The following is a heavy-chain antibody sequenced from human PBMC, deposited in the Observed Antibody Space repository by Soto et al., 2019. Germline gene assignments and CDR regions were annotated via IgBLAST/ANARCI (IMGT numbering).Heavy chain of an antibody. CDR3: AKDQRGVVVITALDY. CDR1: GFTFSSYA. Sequence: HPVGSVRLSCAASGFTFSSYAMSWVRQAPGKGLEWVSAISGSGGSTYCADSVKGRFTISRDNSKNTLYLQMNSLRAEDTAVYYCAKDQRGVVVITALDYWGQGTLVTVSS. V-gene: IGHV3-23*01. D-gene: IGHD3-22*01. J-gene: IGHJ4*02. CDR2: ISGSGGST.